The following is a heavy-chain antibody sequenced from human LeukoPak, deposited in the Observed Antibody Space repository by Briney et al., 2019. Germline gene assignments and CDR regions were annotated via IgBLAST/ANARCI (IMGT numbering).Heavy chain of an antibody. V-gene: IGHV1-69*13. Sequence: SVKVSCKASGGTFSSYAISWVRQAPGQGLEWMGGIIPIFGTANYAQKFQGRVTITADESTSTAYMELSSLRSEDTAVYYCARGGPLGELSHWLDPWGQGTLVTVSS. CDR2: IIPIFGTA. CDR1: GGTFSSYA. CDR3: ARGGPLGELSHWLDP. J-gene: IGHJ5*02. D-gene: IGHD3-10*01.